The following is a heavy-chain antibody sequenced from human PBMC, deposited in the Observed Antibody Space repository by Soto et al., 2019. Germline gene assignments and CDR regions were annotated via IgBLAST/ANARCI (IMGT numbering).Heavy chain of an antibody. CDR2: IKQDGSEK. V-gene: IGHV3-7*04. Sequence: LRLSCAASGFTFSSYWMSWVRQAPGKGLEWVANIKQDGSEKYYVDSVKGRFTISRDNAKNSLYLQMNSLRAEDTAVYYCARARIPYYYGSGSRFSFYYYYGMDVWGQGTTVTVSS. CDR3: ARARIPYYYGSGSRFSFYYYYGMDV. CDR1: GFTFSSYW. J-gene: IGHJ6*02. D-gene: IGHD3-10*01.